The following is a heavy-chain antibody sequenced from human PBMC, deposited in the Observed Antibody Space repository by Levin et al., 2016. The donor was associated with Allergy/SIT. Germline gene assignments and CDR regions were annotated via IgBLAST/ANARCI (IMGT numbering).Heavy chain of an antibody. CDR2: IKQDGSEK. V-gene: IGHV3-7*01. D-gene: IGHD4-11*01. J-gene: IGHJ4*02. Sequence: GESLKISCAASGFTFSSYWMSWVRQAPGKGLEWVANIKQDGSEKYYVDSVKGRFTISRDNAKNSLYLQMNSLRAEDTAVYYCARTPSQGTTRADYWGQGTLVTVSS. CDR1: GFTFSSYW. CDR3: ARTPSQGTTRADY.